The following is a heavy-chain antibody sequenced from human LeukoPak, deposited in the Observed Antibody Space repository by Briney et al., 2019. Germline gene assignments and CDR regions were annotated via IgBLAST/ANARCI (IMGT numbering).Heavy chain of an antibody. CDR1: GFTFSSYA. V-gene: IGHV3-23*01. D-gene: IGHD2-2*02. Sequence: GGSLRLPCAASGFTFSSYAMSWVPQAPGKGLEWVSAISGSGGSTYYADSVKGRFTISRDNSKNTLYLQMNSLRAEDTTVYYCAKDLDCSSTSCDRDYWGQGTLVTVSS. CDR3: AKDLDCSSTSCDRDY. CDR2: ISGSGGST. J-gene: IGHJ4*02.